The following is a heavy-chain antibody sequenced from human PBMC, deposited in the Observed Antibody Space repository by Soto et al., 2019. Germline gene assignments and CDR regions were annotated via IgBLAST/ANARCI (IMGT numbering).Heavy chain of an antibody. V-gene: IGHV3-23*01. Sequence: GGSLRLSCAASGFTFSTYAVSWVRQAPGKGLEWVSSISGSGYGTYYADSAKGRFTISRDNSKNTLYLQMNSLRDEDTAVYYCAKASAYDLSGLDVWGQGTTVTVSS. J-gene: IGHJ6*02. D-gene: IGHD5-12*01. CDR3: AKASAYDLSGLDV. CDR1: GFTFSTYA. CDR2: ISGSGYGT.